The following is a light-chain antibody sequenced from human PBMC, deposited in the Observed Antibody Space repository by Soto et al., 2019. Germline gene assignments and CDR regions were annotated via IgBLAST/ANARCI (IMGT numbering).Light chain of an antibody. CDR1: QSISSL. V-gene: IGKV1-5*03. J-gene: IGKJ4*01. CDR2: KAS. CDR3: QQYNSNPLT. Sequence: DIQMTQSPSTLSASVGDRVSITCRASQSISSLLAWYQQKPGKAPNLLIYKASTLQSGVPSRFSGSGSGTEFTLTISSLQPDDVATYYCQQYNSNPLTFGGGTKVQIK.